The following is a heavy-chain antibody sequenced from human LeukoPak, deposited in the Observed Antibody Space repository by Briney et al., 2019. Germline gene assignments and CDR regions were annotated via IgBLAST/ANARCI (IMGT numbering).Heavy chain of an antibody. D-gene: IGHD2-2*02. Sequence: PGGSLRLSCAASGFTFSSYAMSWVRQAPGKGLEWVSAISGSGGNTYYADSVKGRFTISRDNSKNTLYLQMNSLRAEDTAVYYCAKDLPYCSSTSCYTGEGFDYWGQGTLVTVSS. V-gene: IGHV3-23*01. J-gene: IGHJ4*02. CDR3: AKDLPYCSSTSCYTGEGFDY. CDR2: ISGSGGNT. CDR1: GFTFSSYA.